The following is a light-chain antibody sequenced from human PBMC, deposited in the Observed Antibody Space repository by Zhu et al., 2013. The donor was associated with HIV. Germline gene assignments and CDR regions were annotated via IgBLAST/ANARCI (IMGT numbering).Light chain of an antibody. Sequence: DIQMTQSPSSLSASVGDRVTITCQASQDISNYLNWYQQKPGKAPKLLIYDASNLETGVPSRFSGSGYGTDFTFTITSLQPEDIATYYCQQYGNLLLTFGGGTKVEIK. CDR3: QQYGNLLLT. CDR1: QDISNY. V-gene: IGKV1-33*01. CDR2: DAS. J-gene: IGKJ4*01.